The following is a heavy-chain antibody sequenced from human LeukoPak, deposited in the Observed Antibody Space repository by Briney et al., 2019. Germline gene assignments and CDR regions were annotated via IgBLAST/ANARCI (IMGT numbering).Heavy chain of an antibody. Sequence: GASVKVSCKVSGYTLTELSMHWVRQAPGKGLEWMGSFDPEDGETIYAQKFQGRVTMTEDTSTDTAYMELSSLRSEDTAVYYCATFIVVVAAAIFSAFDIWGQGTMVTVSS. D-gene: IGHD2-2*02. CDR3: ATFIVVVAAAIFSAFDI. CDR1: GYTLTELS. V-gene: IGHV1-24*01. J-gene: IGHJ3*02. CDR2: FDPEDGET.